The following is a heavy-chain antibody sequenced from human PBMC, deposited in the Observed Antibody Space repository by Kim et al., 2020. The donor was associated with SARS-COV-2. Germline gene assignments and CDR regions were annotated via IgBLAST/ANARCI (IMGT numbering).Heavy chain of an antibody. J-gene: IGHJ3*02. CDR1: GFTFRNYA. CDR2: ISYDGSHE. CDR3: ARDGGLLGDSGSYFGAFDI. D-gene: IGHD1-26*01. V-gene: IGHV3-30-3*01. Sequence: GGSLRLSCVASGFTFRNYAMYWVRQAPGKGLEWVAVISYDGSHESYPDSVKGRFTISRDSSKNTLYLQMNSLRTDDTALYYCARDGGLLGDSGSYFGAFDIWGQGTMVTVSS.